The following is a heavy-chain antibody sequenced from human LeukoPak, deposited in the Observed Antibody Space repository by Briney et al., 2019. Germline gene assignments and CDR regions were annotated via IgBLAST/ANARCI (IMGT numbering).Heavy chain of an antibody. D-gene: IGHD4-17*01. CDR1: GFTFDDYG. J-gene: IGHJ6*03. Sequence: GGSLRLSCAASGFTFDDYGMSWVRQAPGKGLEWVSGINWNGGSTGYADSVKGRFTISRDNAKNSLYLQMNSLRAEDTALYYCARARQNGDYVIVMYYYMDVWGKGTTVTVSS. CDR2: INWNGGST. CDR3: ARARQNGDYVIVMYYYMDV. V-gene: IGHV3-20*04.